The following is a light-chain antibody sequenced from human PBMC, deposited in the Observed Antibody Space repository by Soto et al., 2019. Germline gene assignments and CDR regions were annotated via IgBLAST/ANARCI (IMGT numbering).Light chain of an antibody. CDR2: DAS. Sequence: GDTVTITCRASKSINTWLAWYQHKPGKAPKILIYDASTLESGVPSRFSGSGSGTEFTLTFSSLQADDFATYSFPQYNIFFGQETKVDI. J-gene: IGKJ2*01. CDR3: PQYNIF. CDR1: KSINTW. V-gene: IGKV1-5*01.